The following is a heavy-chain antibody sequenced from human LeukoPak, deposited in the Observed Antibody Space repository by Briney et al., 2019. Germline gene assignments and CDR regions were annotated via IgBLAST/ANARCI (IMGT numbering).Heavy chain of an antibody. J-gene: IGHJ4*02. CDR3: ARDRGYCTNGVCYFDY. D-gene: IGHD2-8*01. CDR1: GGSISSYY. Sequence: KPSETPSLTCTVSGGSISSYYWSWIRQPPGKGLEWIGYIYYSGSTNYNPSLKSRVTISVDTSKNQFSLKLSSVTAADTAVYYCARDRGYCTNGVCYFDYWGQGTLVTVSS. CDR2: IYYSGST. V-gene: IGHV4-59*01.